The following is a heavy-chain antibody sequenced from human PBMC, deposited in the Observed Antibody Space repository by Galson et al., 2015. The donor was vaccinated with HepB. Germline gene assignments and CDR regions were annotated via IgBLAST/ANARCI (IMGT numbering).Heavy chain of an antibody. Sequence: SLRLSCAASGFTFSSYAMSWVRQAPGKGLEWVSAISGSGGSTYYADSVKGRFTISRDNSKNTLYLQMNSLRAEDTAVYYCAKGQRGSWYENYYYGMDVWGQGTTVTVSS. V-gene: IGHV3-23*01. D-gene: IGHD6-13*01. CDR3: AKGQRGSWYENYYYGMDV. CDR2: ISGSGGST. J-gene: IGHJ6*02. CDR1: GFTFSSYA.